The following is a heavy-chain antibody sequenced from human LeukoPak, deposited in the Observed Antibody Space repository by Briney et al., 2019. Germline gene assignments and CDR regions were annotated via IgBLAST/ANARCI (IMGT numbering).Heavy chain of an antibody. CDR1: RFTFNIYA. Sequence: AGGSLRLSCTASRFTFNIYAMHWVRQGPGKGLEWVSSISSSSSYIYYAASVKGRFTISRDNAKSSLYLQMNSLRADDTAVYYCAREHGDYVGGGPFDYWGQGTLVTVSS. J-gene: IGHJ4*02. CDR2: ISSSSSYI. D-gene: IGHD4-17*01. CDR3: AREHGDYVGGGPFDY. V-gene: IGHV3-21*01.